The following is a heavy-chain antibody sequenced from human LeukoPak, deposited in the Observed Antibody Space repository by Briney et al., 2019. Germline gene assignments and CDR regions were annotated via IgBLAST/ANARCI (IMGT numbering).Heavy chain of an antibody. CDR3: ARDAEVCSSTSCYRYYYYGMDV. CDR1: GYTLTGYY. J-gene: IGHJ6*02. D-gene: IGHD2-2*02. V-gene: IGHV1-2*02. CDR2: INPNSGGT. Sequence: ASVKVSCKASGYTLTGYYMQWLRQAPGQALEWMGWINPNSGGTNYPQKFQARVTMTRDTSISTAYMELSRLRSDDTAVYYCARDAEVCSSTSCYRYYYYGMDVWGQGTTVTVSS.